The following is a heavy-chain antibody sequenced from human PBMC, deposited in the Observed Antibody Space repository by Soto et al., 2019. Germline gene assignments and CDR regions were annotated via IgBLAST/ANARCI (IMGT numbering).Heavy chain of an antibody. Sequence: EVQLLESGGGWVQPGGSLRLSCAASGFTFSSYAMSWVRQSPGKGLELVSALSGSGDSTYDSYSVKGRFTVSRANSHNRLSLKMNSLRAEDTAVYYCARQTAEYLFDYWGQGTLVTVSS. J-gene: IGHJ4*02. D-gene: IGHD2-2*02. CDR1: GFTFSSYA. V-gene: IGHV3-23*01. CDR3: ARQTAEYLFDY. CDR2: LSGSGDST.